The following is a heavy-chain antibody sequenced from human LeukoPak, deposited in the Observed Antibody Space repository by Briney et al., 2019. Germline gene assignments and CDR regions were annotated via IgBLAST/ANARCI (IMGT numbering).Heavy chain of an antibody. Sequence: GGPLRLSCAASGLAFSSYAMSWVRQAPGKGLEWVSTISVASNTFYADSVKGRFTISRDNSRNTVYLQMTSLRADDTAVYYCADYGVSGVRNNFYWGQGTLVTVSS. J-gene: IGHJ4*02. CDR2: ISVASNT. CDR3: ADYGVSGVRNNFY. V-gene: IGHV3-23*01. D-gene: IGHD3-3*01. CDR1: GLAFSSYA.